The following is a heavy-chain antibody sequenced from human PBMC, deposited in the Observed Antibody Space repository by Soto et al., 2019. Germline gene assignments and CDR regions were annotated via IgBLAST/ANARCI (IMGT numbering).Heavy chain of an antibody. CDR3: AREFAVKTLLNSGSLHFDY. CDR1: GYTFTDHY. CDR2: INTQTGAS. D-gene: IGHD1-26*01. V-gene: IGHV1-2*07. J-gene: IGHJ4*02. Sequence: QEQLVQSGAEVRKPGASVKVSCKASGYTFTDHYVHWVRQAPGQGLEWMGWINTQTGASKYLYKFQGRVKMSRDTSISTAYMELSMLRSDDTAVYYCAREFAVKTLLNSGSLHFDYWGQGTLVTVSS.